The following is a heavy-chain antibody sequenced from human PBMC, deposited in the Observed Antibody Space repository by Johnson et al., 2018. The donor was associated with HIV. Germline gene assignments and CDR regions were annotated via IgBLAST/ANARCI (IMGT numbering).Heavy chain of an antibody. V-gene: IGHV3-7*01. D-gene: IGHD3-16*01. CDR3: ARSRQGGSQPSDAFDV. CDR1: GFTFSSYW. Sequence: EVQLVESGGGLVQPGGSLRLSCAASGFTFSSYWMSWVRQAPGKGLEWVANIKQDGSEKYYVDSVKGRFTISRDNAKNSLYLQMDSLRPEDTAVYYCARSRQGGSQPSDAFDVWGQGTMVTVSS. CDR2: IKQDGSEK. J-gene: IGHJ3*01.